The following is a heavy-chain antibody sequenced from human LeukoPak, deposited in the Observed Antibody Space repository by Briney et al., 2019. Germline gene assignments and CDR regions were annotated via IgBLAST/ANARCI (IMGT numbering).Heavy chain of an antibody. V-gene: IGHV3-11*01. Sequence: GGSLRLSCAASGFAFSATYMSWIRQAPGKGLEWISYISDSSTVVYYTDSVKGRFTISRDNANNSLFLQLNSLRAEDTAVYFRARDRRPAQYRGLDVWGRGTTVTVSS. CDR3: ARDRRPAQYRGLDV. J-gene: IGHJ6*02. CDR1: GFAFSATY. CDR2: ISDSSTVV. D-gene: IGHD2-2*02.